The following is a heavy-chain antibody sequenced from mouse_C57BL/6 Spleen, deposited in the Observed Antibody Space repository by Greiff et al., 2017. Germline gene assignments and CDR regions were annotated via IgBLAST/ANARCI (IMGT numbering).Heavy chain of an antibody. CDR3: ARWQITTVVATEAMDY. D-gene: IGHD1-1*01. Sequence: VQLQQPGAELVMPGASVKLSCKASGYTFTSYWMHWVKQRPGQGLEWIGEIDPSDSYTNYTQKFKGKSTLTVDKSSSTAYMQLSSLTSEDSAVYYCARWQITTVVATEAMDYWGQGTSVTVSS. V-gene: IGHV1-69*01. J-gene: IGHJ4*01. CDR2: IDPSDSYT. CDR1: GYTFTSYW.